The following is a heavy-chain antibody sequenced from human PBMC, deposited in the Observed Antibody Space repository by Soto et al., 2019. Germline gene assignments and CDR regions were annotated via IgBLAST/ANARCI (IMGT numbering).Heavy chain of an antibody. CDR1: GFTFSSYG. Sequence: GGSLRLSCAASGFTFSSYGMHWVRQAPGKGLEWVAVISYDGSNKYYADSVKGRFTIPRDNSKNTLYLQMNSLRAEDTAVYYCAKDSGPGTGSSWGQGTLVTVSS. CDR2: ISYDGSNK. D-gene: IGHD1-7*01. J-gene: IGHJ5*02. CDR3: AKDSGPGTGSS. V-gene: IGHV3-30*18.